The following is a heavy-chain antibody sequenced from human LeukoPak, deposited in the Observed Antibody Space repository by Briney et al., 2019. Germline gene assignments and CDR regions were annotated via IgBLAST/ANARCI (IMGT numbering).Heavy chain of an antibody. Sequence: GGSLRLSCAASGFTFSSYSMNWVRQAPGKGLEWVSSISSSSSYIYYADSVKGRFTISGDNAKNSLYLQMNSLRTEDTALYYCAKDAYSSGWYYFDSWGQGTLVTVSS. CDR1: GFTFSSYS. CDR2: ISSSSSYI. D-gene: IGHD6-19*01. CDR3: AKDAYSSGWYYFDS. V-gene: IGHV3-21*04. J-gene: IGHJ4*02.